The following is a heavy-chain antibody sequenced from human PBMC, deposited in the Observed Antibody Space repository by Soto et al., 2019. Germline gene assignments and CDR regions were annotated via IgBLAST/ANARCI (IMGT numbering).Heavy chain of an antibody. CDR2: IIPIFGTA. CDR1: GGTFSSYA. V-gene: IGHV1-69*06. D-gene: IGHD2-21*02. J-gene: IGHJ6*02. Sequence: ASVKVSCKASGGTFSSYAISWVRQAPGQGLEWMGGIIPIFGTANYAQKFQGRVTITADKSTSTAYMELSSLRSEDTAVYYCARELVSDEYYYYGMDVWGQGTTVTVSS. CDR3: ARELVSDEYYYYGMDV.